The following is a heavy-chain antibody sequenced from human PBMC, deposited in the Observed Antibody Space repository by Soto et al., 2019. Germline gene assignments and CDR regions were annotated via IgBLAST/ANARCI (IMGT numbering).Heavy chain of an antibody. CDR2: IYYSGST. D-gene: IGHD6-19*01. CDR1: GGSISSYY. Sequence: PSETLSLTCTVSGGSISSYYWSWIRQPPGKGLEWIGYIYYSGSTNYNPSLKSRVTISVDTSKNQFSLKLSSVTAADTAVYYCARERRSGIAVNWGQGTLVTVSS. CDR3: ARERRSGIAVN. J-gene: IGHJ4*02. V-gene: IGHV4-59*01.